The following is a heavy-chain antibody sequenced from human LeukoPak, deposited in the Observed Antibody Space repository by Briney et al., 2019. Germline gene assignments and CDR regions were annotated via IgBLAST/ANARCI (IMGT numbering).Heavy chain of an antibody. CDR1: GGSISSYY. CDR3: AQTVPTVTTLEY. CDR2: IYYSGST. D-gene: IGHD4-17*01. J-gene: IGHJ4*02. Sequence: SETLSLTCTVSGGSISSYYWSWIRQPPGKGLEWIGYIYYSGSTNYNPSLKSRVTVSVDTSKNQFSLKLSSVTAADTAVYYCAQTVPTVTTLEYWGQGTLVTVSS. V-gene: IGHV4-59*12.